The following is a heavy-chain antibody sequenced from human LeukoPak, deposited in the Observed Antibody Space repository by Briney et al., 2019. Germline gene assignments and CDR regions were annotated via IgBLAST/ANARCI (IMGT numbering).Heavy chain of an antibody. J-gene: IGHJ4*02. V-gene: IGHV4-34*01. CDR3: ARGREASAVAGTSYFY. CDR1: GGSFSGYY. CDR2: INHSGST. Sequence: PSETLSLTCAVYGGSFSGYYWSWIRHPPGKGLEWIGEINHSGSTNYNPSLKSRVTISVDTSKNQFSLKLSSVTAADTAVYYCARGREASAVAGTSYFYWGQGTLVTVSS. D-gene: IGHD6-19*01.